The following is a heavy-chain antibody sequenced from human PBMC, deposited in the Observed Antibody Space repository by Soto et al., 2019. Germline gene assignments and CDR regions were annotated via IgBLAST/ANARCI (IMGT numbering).Heavy chain of an antibody. V-gene: IGHV4-30-2*01. J-gene: IGHJ5*02. CDR3: TRGVLA. CDR1: GGSVNRGGYS. D-gene: IGHD2-8*01. CDR2: IRPSGSP. Sequence: QVQLQESGSRLVRHSQTVSLTCSVSGGSVNRGGYSCSWIRQPPGKGLEWIAFIRPSGSPAYNPSLKSRVTISVDRSKNQISLELSSVTAADTAVYYCTRGVLAWGPGTRVTVSS.